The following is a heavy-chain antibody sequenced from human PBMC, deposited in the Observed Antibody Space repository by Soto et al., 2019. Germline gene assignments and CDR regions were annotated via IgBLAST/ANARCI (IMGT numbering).Heavy chain of an antibody. Sequence: SETLSLTCTVSGAFISGYYWSWIRQPAGKGLEWIGRIYTSGSTKYSPSLKSRATMSVDTSKKQFSLKLNSVTAADTAVYYCAGESTVAGTDNWFDSWGQGTLVTVSS. CDR1: GAFISGYY. D-gene: IGHD6-13*01. J-gene: IGHJ5*01. V-gene: IGHV4-4*07. CDR3: AGESTVAGTDNWFDS. CDR2: IYTSGST.